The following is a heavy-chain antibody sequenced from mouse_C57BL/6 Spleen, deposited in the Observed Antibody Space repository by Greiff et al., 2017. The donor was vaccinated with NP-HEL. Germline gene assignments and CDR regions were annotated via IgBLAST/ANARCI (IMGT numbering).Heavy chain of an antibody. Sequence: VQLQQSGPELVKPGASVKISCKASGYAFSSSWMNWVKQRPGKGLEWIGRIYPGDGDTNYNGKFKGKATLTADKSSSTAYMQLSSLTSEDSAVYFCASSPNWWYFDVWGTGTTVTVSS. D-gene: IGHD4-1*01. CDR2: IYPGDGDT. CDR1: GYAFSSSW. J-gene: IGHJ1*03. CDR3: ASSPNWWYFDV. V-gene: IGHV1-82*01.